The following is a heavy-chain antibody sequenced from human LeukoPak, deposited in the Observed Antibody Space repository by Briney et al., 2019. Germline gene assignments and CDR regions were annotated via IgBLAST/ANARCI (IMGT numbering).Heavy chain of an antibody. V-gene: IGHV4-39*07. D-gene: IGHD3-16*02. CDR1: GGSISSSSYY. J-gene: IGHJ4*02. Sequence: PSETLSLTCTVSGGSISSSSYYWGWIRQPPGKGLEWIGSIYYSGSTYYNPSLKSRVTISVDTSKNQFSLKLSSVTAADTAVYYCARAPYDYVWGSYRYSVYYFDYWGQGTLVTVSS. CDR3: ARAPYDYVWGSYRYSVYYFDY. CDR2: IYYSGST.